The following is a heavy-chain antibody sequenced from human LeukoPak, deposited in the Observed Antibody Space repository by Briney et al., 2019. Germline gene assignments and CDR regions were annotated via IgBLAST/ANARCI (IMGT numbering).Heavy chain of an antibody. J-gene: IGHJ5*02. CDR3: ARGSGSSSWLDP. D-gene: IGHD3-10*01. V-gene: IGHV4-4*07. CDR1: GGSISSYY. Sequence: PSETLSLTCTVSGGSISSYYWSWIRQPAGKGLEWMGLIYPGDSDTKYSPSFEGHVTMSVDKSIGAAYLEWSSLNVSDAAMYYCARGSGSSSWLDPWGQGTLVTVSP. CDR2: IYPGDSDT.